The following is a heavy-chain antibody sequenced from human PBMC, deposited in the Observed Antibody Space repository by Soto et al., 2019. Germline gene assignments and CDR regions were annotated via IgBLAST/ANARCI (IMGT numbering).Heavy chain of an antibody. V-gene: IGHV1-69*13. J-gene: IGHJ6*02. Sequence: SAKVSCKASGGTFSSYAISWVRQAPGQGLEWMGGIIPIFGTANYAQKFQGRVTITADESTSTAYMELSSLRSEDTAVYYCARGSPFGYYDFWSGYDIYYYYGMDVWGQGTTVTVSS. CDR1: GGTFSSYA. D-gene: IGHD3-3*01. CDR3: ARGSPFGYYDFWSGYDIYYYYGMDV. CDR2: IIPIFGTA.